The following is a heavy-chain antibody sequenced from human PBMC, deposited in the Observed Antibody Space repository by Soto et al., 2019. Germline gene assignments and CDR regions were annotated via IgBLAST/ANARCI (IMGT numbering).Heavy chain of an antibody. CDR1: GFTFSSYG. D-gene: IGHD5-12*01. Sequence: QVQLVESGGGVVQPGRSLRLSCAASGFTFSSYGMHWVRQAPGKGLEWVAVISYDGSNKYYADSVKGRFTISRDNSKNTLYLQMNSLRAADTAVYYCAKEFLSGYDSPLYYWGQGTLVTVSS. J-gene: IGHJ4*02. CDR2: ISYDGSNK. V-gene: IGHV3-30*18. CDR3: AKEFLSGYDSPLYY.